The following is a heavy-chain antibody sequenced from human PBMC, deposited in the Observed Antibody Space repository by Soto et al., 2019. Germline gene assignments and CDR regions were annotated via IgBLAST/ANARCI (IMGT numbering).Heavy chain of an antibody. CDR2: IYNSGTT. J-gene: IGHJ5*02. Sequence: QVQLQESGPGLVKPSETLSLTCTVSGGSISSGGYYWTWIRQHPGKGLEWIGYIYNSGTTYHNPSLKTRVTISVDTSNNQFSLKLSSVTAADTAVYYCARGRGSPNNWFDRWGQGTLVTVSS. CDR3: ARGRGSPNNWFDR. CDR1: GGSISSGGYY. V-gene: IGHV4-31*03. D-gene: IGHD1-26*01.